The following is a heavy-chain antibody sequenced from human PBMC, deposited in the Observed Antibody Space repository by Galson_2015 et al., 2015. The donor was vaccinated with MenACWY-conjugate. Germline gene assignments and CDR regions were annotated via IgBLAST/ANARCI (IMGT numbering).Heavy chain of an antibody. D-gene: IGHD5/OR15-5a*01. CDR2: ISASGGST. J-gene: IGHJ6*03. CDR1: GFSFGSNA. V-gene: IGHV3-23*01. Sequence: SLSLCCAASGFSFGSNAMSWVRQASGKGLEWVPAISASGGSTYHTDYAKGRFNIFRENSKHTLFLGMNSLRGEDTALYYCVKERGILSHNYYFYFIDVWGKGTTVTVS. CDR3: VKERGILSHNYYFYFIDV.